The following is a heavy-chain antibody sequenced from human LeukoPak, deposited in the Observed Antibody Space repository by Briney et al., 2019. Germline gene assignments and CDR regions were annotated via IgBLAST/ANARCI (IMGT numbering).Heavy chain of an antibody. CDR2: IYTSGST. CDR1: GGSISSGSYY. D-gene: IGHD3-22*01. J-gene: IGHJ3*02. V-gene: IGHV4-61*02. Sequence: SETLSLTCTVSGGSISSGSYYWSWIRQPAGKGLEWIGRIYTSGSTNYNPSLKSRVTISVDTSKNQFSLKLSSVTAADTAVYYCAGGDYYDSSGYLGGNGAFDIWGQGTMVTVSS. CDR3: AGGDYYDSSGYLGGNGAFDI.